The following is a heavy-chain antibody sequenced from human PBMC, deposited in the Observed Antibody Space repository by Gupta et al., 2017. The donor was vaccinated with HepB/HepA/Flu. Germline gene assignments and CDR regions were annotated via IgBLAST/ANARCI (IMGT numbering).Heavy chain of an antibody. CDR1: GFTFDDYG. V-gene: IGHV3-20*04. D-gene: IGHD2/OR15-2a*01. Sequence: EVQLVESGGVVVRPGGSLRLSCAASGFTFDDYGMSWVRQAPGKWLEWVSGINWNGGSTVYADSVKGRFTTSRENAKNSLYLQMNSLRAEDTALYYCASGPFRYYYYYMDVWGKGTTVTVSS. CDR3: ASGPFRYYYYYMDV. J-gene: IGHJ6*03. CDR2: INWNGGST.